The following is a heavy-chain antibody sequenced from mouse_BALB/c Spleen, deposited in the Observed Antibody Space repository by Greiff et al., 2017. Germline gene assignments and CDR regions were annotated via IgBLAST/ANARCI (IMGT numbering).Heavy chain of an antibody. CDR1: GYTFTSYT. D-gene: IGHD1-1*01. Sequence: QVQLQQSWAELARPGASVKMSCKASGYTFTSYTMHWVKQRPGQGLEWIGYINPSSGYTNYNQKFKDKATLTADKSSSTAFMQLSSLTSEDSAVYYCARSGITTVVATPFAYWGQGTLVTVSA. V-gene: IGHV1-4*01. CDR2: INPSSGYT. CDR3: ARSGITTVVATPFAY. J-gene: IGHJ3*01.